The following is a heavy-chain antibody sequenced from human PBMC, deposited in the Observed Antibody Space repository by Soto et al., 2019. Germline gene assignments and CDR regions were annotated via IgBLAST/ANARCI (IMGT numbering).Heavy chain of an antibody. CDR3: AKDPQDCTNGVCYNYWYFDL. CDR2: ISYDGSNK. Sequence: GGSLRLSCAASGFTFSSYGMHWVRQAPGKGLEWVAVISYDGSNKYYADSVKGRFTISRDNSKNTLYLQMNSLRAEDTAVYYCAKDPQDCTNGVCYNYWYFDLWGRGTLVTVYS. J-gene: IGHJ2*01. D-gene: IGHD2-8*01. V-gene: IGHV3-30*18. CDR1: GFTFSSYG.